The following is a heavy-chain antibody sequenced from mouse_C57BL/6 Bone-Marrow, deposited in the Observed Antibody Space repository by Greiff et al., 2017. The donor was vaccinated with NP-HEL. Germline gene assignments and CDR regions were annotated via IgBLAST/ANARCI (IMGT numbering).Heavy chain of an antibody. CDR3: ARGWLLSWFAY. D-gene: IGHD2-3*01. CDR2: IHPNSGST. V-gene: IGHV1-64*01. CDR1: GYTFTSYW. Sequence: QVQLQQSGAELVKPGASVKLSCKASGYTFTSYWMHWVKQRPGQGLEWIGMIHPNSGSTNYNEKFKSKATLTVDKSSSTAYMQLSSLTSEDSAVYYCARGWLLSWFAYWGQGTLVTVSA. J-gene: IGHJ3*01.